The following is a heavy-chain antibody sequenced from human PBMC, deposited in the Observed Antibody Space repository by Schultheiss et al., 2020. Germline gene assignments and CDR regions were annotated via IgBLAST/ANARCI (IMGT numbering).Heavy chain of an antibody. J-gene: IGHJ4*02. CDR3: AKWAGPTAYFDY. Sequence: GGSLRLSCAASGFTFSSYSMNWVRQAPGKGLEWVAVISYDGSNKYYADSVKGRFTISRDNSKNTLFLQVNSLRAEDTAVYYCAKWAGPTAYFDYWGQGTLVTVSS. CDR2: ISYDGSNK. V-gene: IGHV3-30*18. CDR1: GFTFSSYS.